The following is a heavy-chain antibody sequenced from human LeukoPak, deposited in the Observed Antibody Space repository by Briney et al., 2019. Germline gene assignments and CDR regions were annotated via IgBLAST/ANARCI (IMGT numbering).Heavy chain of an antibody. V-gene: IGHV3-30*14. CDR1: GFTFSSYA. CDR3: ARDPGGNQNGFDI. J-gene: IGHJ3*02. CDR2: ISYDGSNK. Sequence: GRSLRLSCAASGFTFSSYAMHWVRQAPGKGLEWVAVISYDGSNKYYADSVKGRFTISRDNSKNTLYLQMNSLTVEDTAVYYCARDPGGNQNGFDIWGQGTMVTVSS. D-gene: IGHD3-16*01.